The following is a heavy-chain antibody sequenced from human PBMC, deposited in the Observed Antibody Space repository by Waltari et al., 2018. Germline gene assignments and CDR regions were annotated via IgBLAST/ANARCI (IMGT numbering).Heavy chain of an antibody. V-gene: IGHV4-59*01. Sequence: QVQLQESGPGLVKPSETLSLTCTVSGGSISSYYWSWIRQPPGKGLEWIGYIYYSGSTNYNPSLKSRVTISVDTSKNQFSLKLSSVTAADTAVYYCARAKLGGVDYWGQGTLVTVSS. CDR1: GGSISSYY. CDR2: IYYSGST. CDR3: ARAKLGGVDY. J-gene: IGHJ4*02. D-gene: IGHD3-16*01.